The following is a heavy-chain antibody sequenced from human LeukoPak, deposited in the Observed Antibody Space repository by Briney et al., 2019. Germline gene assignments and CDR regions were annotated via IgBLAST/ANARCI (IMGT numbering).Heavy chain of an antibody. Sequence: PSETLSLTCAVYGGSFSGYYWSWIRQPPGKGLEWIGEINHSGSTNYNPSLKSRVTISVDTSKNQFSLKLSSVTAADTAVYYCAREYYSSFDYWGQGALVTVSS. CDR1: GGSFSGYY. D-gene: IGHD2-21*01. J-gene: IGHJ4*02. V-gene: IGHV4-34*01. CDR3: AREYYSSFDY. CDR2: INHSGST.